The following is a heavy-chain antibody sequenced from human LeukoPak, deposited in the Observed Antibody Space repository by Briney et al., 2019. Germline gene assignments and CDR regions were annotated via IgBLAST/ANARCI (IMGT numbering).Heavy chain of an antibody. D-gene: IGHD1-26*01. CDR3: AKDRSIVRATMRFDY. V-gene: IGHV3-23*01. J-gene: IGHJ4*02. CDR1: GFTFSSYA. Sequence: PGGSLRLSCAASGFTFSSYAMSWVRQAPGKGLEWVSAISGSGGSTYYADSVKGRFTISRDNSKNTLYLQMNSLRAEDTAVYYCAKDRSIVRATMRFDYWGQGTLVTVSS. CDR2: ISGSGGST.